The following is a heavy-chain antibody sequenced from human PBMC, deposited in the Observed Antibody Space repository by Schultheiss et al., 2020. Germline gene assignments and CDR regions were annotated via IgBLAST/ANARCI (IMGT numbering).Heavy chain of an antibody. CDR1: GGSISSSSYF. Sequence: SATLSLTCAVSGGSISSSSYFWGWIRQPPGKGLEWIGSIYYSGNTYYNPSLKSRVTISVDTSKNQFSLKLSSVTAADTAVYYCARDIRELELRLWGQGTLVTVSS. V-gene: IGHV4-39*02. J-gene: IGHJ4*02. D-gene: IGHD1-7*01. CDR2: IYYSGNT. CDR3: ARDIRELELRL.